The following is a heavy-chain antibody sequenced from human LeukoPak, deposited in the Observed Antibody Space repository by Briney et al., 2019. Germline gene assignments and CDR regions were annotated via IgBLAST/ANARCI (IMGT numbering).Heavy chain of an antibody. Sequence: SETLSLTCTVSGGSISSGGYYWSWIRQHPGKGLEWIGYIYYSGSTYYNPSLKSRVSMSVDTSKNQFSLKLSSVTAADTAVYYCARGRAYYDSKAFDIWGQGTMVTVSS. CDR1: GGSISSGGYY. CDR2: IYYSGST. V-gene: IGHV4-31*03. CDR3: ARGRAYYDSKAFDI. D-gene: IGHD3-22*01. J-gene: IGHJ3*02.